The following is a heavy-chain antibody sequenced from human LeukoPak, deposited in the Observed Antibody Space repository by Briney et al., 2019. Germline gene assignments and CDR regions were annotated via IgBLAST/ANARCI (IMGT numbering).Heavy chain of an antibody. J-gene: IGHJ6*04. Sequence: TWGSLRLSCAASGFTFSSYEMNWVRQVPGKGLECVSYISSSGSTIYYADSVKGRFTISRDNAKNSLYLQMNSLRAEDTAVYYCAELGITMIRGVWGKGTTVTISS. CDR3: AELGITMIRGV. V-gene: IGHV3-48*03. CDR2: ISSSGSTI. CDR1: GFTFSSYE. D-gene: IGHD3-22*01.